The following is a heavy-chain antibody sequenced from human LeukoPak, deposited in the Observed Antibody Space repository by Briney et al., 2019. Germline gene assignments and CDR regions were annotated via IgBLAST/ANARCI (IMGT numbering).Heavy chain of an antibody. Sequence: GGSLRLSCAASGFTFSGFAMSWVRQAPGTGLEWVSAISDGGGSINYADSVKGRFTISRDNSKNTLSLQMNSLRSEDTAVYYCTRDSPKWVSDSWGQGTLVIVSS. J-gene: IGHJ4*02. CDR2: ISDGGGSI. CDR3: TRDSPKWVSDS. D-gene: IGHD1-26*01. CDR1: GFTFSGFA. V-gene: IGHV3-23*01.